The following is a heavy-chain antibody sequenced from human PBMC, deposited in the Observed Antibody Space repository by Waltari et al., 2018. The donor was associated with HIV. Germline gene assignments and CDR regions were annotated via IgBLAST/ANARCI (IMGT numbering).Heavy chain of an antibody. CDR3: ARDSPAFSRGTEELDY. CDR1: GFTFSSYA. V-gene: IGHV3-33*01. D-gene: IGHD2-2*01. CDR2: IWHDANNQ. J-gene: IGHJ4*02. Sequence: QVQLVESGGGVVQPGKSLRLSCAASGFTFSSYAVHWVRQAPGKGLEWVAVIWHDANNQYYADSVQGRFTISRDNSKNTLYLQMNSLRAEDTALYYCARDSPAFSRGTEELDYWGQGTLVTVSS.